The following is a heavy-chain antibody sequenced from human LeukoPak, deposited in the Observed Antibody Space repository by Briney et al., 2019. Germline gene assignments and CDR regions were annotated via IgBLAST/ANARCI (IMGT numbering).Heavy chain of an antibody. Sequence: GGSLRLSCVASGFTFSSYWMAWVRQAPGKGLEWVANIDQNGSEKYFVDSVKGRFTISRDNAKNSLHLQMNSLRAEDTAVYYCVTGVYYFDYWGQGTLVTVSS. D-gene: IGHD3-10*01. CDR2: IDQNGSEK. CDR3: VTGVYYFDY. V-gene: IGHV3-7*05. J-gene: IGHJ4*02. CDR1: GFTFSSYW.